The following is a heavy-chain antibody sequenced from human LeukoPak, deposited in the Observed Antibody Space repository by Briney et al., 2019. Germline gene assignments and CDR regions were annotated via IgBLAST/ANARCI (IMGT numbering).Heavy chain of an antibody. CDR3: AREIVSAVAGNFDY. J-gene: IGHJ4*02. V-gene: IGHV3-48*03. D-gene: IGHD6-19*01. Sequence: YADSVKGRFTISRDNAKNSLHLEMNSLRAEDTAVYSCAREIVSAVAGNFDYWGQGTLVTVSS.